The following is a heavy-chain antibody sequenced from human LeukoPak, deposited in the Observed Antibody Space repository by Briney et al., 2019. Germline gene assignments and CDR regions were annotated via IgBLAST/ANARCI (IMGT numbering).Heavy chain of an antibody. Sequence: GGSLRLSCAASGFTFSDYYMSWIRQAPGKGLEWVSYISSSSSYTNYADSVKGRFTISRDNAKNSLYLQMNSLRADDTAVYYCARDRRYGGNSGGSDYWGQGTLVTASS. CDR3: ARDRRYGGNSGGSDY. CDR1: GFTFSDYY. CDR2: ISSSSSYT. V-gene: IGHV3-11*05. D-gene: IGHD4-23*01. J-gene: IGHJ4*02.